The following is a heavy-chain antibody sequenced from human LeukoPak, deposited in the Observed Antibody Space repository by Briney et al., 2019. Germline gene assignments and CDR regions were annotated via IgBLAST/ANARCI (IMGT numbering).Heavy chain of an antibody. J-gene: IGHJ4*02. D-gene: IGHD5-18*01. CDR2: IKTKSEGDTT. CDR3: NTGYSYGYGY. V-gene: IGHV3-15*01. CDR1: GFTFTNAW. Sequence: GGSLRLSCVASGFTFTNAWMSWVRQAPGKGLEWVGRIKTKSEGDTTDYAAPVKGRFTFSRDDSKKRMYLQINSLTTEGTDVYYCNTGYSYGYGYLGQGTLVTVSS.